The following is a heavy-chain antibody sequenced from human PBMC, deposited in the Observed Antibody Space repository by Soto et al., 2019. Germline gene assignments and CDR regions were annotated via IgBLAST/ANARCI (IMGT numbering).Heavy chain of an antibody. CDR3: AKDFCSGGTCYSNWFDP. D-gene: IGHD2-15*01. V-gene: IGHV3-9*01. CDR2: ISWNGGSI. Sequence: GGSLRLSCAASGFTFDDYAVHWVRQAPGKGLEWVSGISWNGGSIDYADSVKGRFTISRDNAKNSLYLQMNSLRAEDTALYYCAKDFCSGGTCYSNWFDPWGQGTLVTVSS. J-gene: IGHJ5*02. CDR1: GFTFDDYA.